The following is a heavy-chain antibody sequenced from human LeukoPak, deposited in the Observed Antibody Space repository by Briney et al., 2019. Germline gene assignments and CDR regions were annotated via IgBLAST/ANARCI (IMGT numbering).Heavy chain of an antibody. D-gene: IGHD3-22*01. J-gene: IGHJ4*02. V-gene: IGHV4-4*07. CDR3: ASGEYYYDSSGYYYLGDFRY. Sequence: SETLSLTCTVSGGSISSYYWSWIRQPAGKGLEWIGRIYTSGSTNYNPSLKSRVTMSVDTSKNQFSLKLSSVTAADTAVYYCASGEYYYDSSGYYYLGDFRYWGQGTLVTVSS. CDR1: GGSISSYY. CDR2: IYTSGST.